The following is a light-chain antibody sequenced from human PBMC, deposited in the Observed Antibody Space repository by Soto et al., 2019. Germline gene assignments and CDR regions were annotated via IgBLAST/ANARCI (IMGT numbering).Light chain of an antibody. V-gene: IGLV2-14*01. CDR2: EVS. CDR1: SSDVGGYHY. CDR3: SSYTSGSTWV. Sequence: QSALTQPASVSGSPGQSITISCTGTSSDVGGYHYVSWYQQHPGKAPKLMIYEVSNRPSGVSNRFSGSKSGNTASLTISGLQAEDEADYYCSSYTSGSTWVFGGGTKVTVL. J-gene: IGLJ3*02.